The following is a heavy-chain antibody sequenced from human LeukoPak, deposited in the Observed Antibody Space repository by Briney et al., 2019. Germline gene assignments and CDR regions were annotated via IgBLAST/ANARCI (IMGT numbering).Heavy chain of an antibody. V-gene: IGHV3-30*04. Sequence: GGSLRLSCAASGFIFSNYAMHWVRQAPGKGLEWVAVISYDGSNKYYADSVKGRFTISRDNSKNTLYLQMNSLRAEDTAVYYCAKDPLDYWGQGTLVTVSS. CDR1: GFIFSNYA. CDR2: ISYDGSNK. J-gene: IGHJ4*02. CDR3: AKDPLDY.